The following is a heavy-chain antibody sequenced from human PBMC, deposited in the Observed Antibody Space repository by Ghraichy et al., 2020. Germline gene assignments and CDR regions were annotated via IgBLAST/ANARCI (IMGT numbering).Heavy chain of an antibody. CDR2: IYYSGST. Sequence: SETLSLTCTVSGGSIRSYYWSWIRQPPGKGLEWIGYIYYSGSTNYNPSLKSRVTISVNTSKNQFSLKLSSMTAADTAVYYCARILYSSSWHVGFYFDYWGQGTLVTVSS. D-gene: IGHD6-13*01. CDR3: ARILYSSSWHVGFYFDY. J-gene: IGHJ4*02. CDR1: GGSIRSYY. V-gene: IGHV4-59*12.